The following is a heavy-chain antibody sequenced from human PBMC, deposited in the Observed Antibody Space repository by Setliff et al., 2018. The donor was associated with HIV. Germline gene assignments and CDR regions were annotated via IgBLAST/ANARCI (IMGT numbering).Heavy chain of an antibody. D-gene: IGHD6-13*01. V-gene: IGHV4-4*07. CDR2: IFSSGST. Sequence: SETLSLPCTVSGGSISSYYWSWIRQPAGKGLEWIGRIFSSGSTSYNSSLKSRVTMSVDSSKNQLSLRLTSVTAADTGVYYGARHRDPPGTSWIFYYYYMDLWGGGTTVTVSS. CDR3: ARHRDPPGTSWIFYYYYMDL. CDR1: GGSISSYY. J-gene: IGHJ6*03.